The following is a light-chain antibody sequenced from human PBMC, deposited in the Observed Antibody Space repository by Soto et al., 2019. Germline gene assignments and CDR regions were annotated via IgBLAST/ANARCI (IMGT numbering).Light chain of an antibody. CDR3: ASRDDSLTGHVV. V-gene: IGLV1-47*01. J-gene: IGLJ2*01. CDR1: NSNIGTNN. CDR2: GDN. Sequence: QSVLTQPPSASGTPGQRVTISCSGSNSNIGTNNVYWYQQLPGTAPKLLLSGDNQRSSGVPDRFSDSKSDTSASLVISGLRSEDEAVYYCASRDDSLTGHVVFGGGTKPPS.